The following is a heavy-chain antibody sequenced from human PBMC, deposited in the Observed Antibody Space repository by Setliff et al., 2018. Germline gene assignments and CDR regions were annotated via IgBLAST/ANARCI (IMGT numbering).Heavy chain of an antibody. V-gene: IGHV3-30*02. CDR1: GFTFSSYG. J-gene: IGHJ4*02. D-gene: IGHD6-13*01. CDR2: IRYDGSNK. Sequence: PGGSLRLSCAASGFTFSSYGMHWVRQAPGKGLEWVAFIRYDGSNKYYADSVKGRFTISRDNSKNTLYLQMNSLRAEDTAVYYCAKEGSIAAAPDYWGQGTLVTVSS. CDR3: AKEGSIAAAPDY.